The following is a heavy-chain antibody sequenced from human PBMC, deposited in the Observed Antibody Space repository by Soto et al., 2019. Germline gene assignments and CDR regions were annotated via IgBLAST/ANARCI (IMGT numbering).Heavy chain of an antibody. CDR3: ARWFLPRSSSDCFDP. CDR2: INSDGSST. CDR1: GFTFSSYW. D-gene: IGHD1-26*01. Sequence: SLRLSCAEAGFTFSSYWMHWVRQAPGKGLVWVSRINSDGSSTSYADSVKGRFTISRDNAKNTLYLQMNSLRAEDTAVYYCARWFLPRSSSDCFDPCCQRPLVTVSS. J-gene: IGHJ5*02. V-gene: IGHV3-74*01.